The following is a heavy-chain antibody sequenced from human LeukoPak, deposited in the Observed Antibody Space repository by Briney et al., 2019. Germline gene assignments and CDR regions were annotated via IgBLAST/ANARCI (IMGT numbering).Heavy chain of an antibody. CDR1: GLYFSNYW. Sequence: GGSLRLSCAASGLYFSNYWMHWVRQAPGKGLVWVSHINSDGRSTTFADSVKGRFTISRDNAKNTLFLQLNSLRAEDTAVYYCARGTTYYDSCSGYLFDYCGQGTLVTVSS. CDR3: ARGTTYYDSCSGYLFDY. D-gene: IGHD3-22*01. CDR2: INSDGRST. V-gene: IGHV3-74*01. J-gene: IGHJ4*02.